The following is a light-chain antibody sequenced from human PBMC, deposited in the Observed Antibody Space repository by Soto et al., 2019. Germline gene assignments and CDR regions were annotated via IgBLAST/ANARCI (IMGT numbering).Light chain of an antibody. V-gene: IGLV2-23*01. CDR1: CGDVGSYNL. J-gene: IGLJ2*01. CDR3: CSYAGSSTVV. Sequence: QSALTQPASVSGSPGQSITISCTGTCGDVGSYNLVSWYQQNPGRAPKLMIYEGSQRPSGVSNRFSGSKSGNTASLTISGLQAEDEADYYCCSYAGSSTVVFGGGTQLTVL. CDR2: EGS.